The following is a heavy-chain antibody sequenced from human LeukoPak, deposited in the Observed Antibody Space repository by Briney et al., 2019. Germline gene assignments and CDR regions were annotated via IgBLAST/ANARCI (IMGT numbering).Heavy chain of an antibody. J-gene: IGHJ4*02. CDR3: VRDRGELSLYDF. D-gene: IGHD3-16*02. Sequence: GGSLRLSCAASGFTFSSYSMTWIRQAPGKGLEWVSYISSSGSTIYYADSVKGRFTTSRDNAKNSLYLQMNGLRDEDTAIYYCVRDRGELSLYDFWGQGTLVTVSS. CDR1: GFTFSSYS. V-gene: IGHV3-48*02. CDR2: ISSSGSTI.